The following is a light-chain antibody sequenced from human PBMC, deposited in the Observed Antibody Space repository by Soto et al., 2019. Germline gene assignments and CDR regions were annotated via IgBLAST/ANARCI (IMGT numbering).Light chain of an antibody. CDR3: QQYGSSPPFT. CDR2: SAS. CDR1: QSIGSN. V-gene: IGKV3-15*01. Sequence: ETVMTQSPATLSVSPGERATVSCRASQSIGSNLAWYQQRPGQAPRLVIHSASTRATGIPVRFSGSGSGTEFTLTISSLQSEDFAVYYCQQYGSSPPFTFGPGTKVDIK. J-gene: IGKJ3*01.